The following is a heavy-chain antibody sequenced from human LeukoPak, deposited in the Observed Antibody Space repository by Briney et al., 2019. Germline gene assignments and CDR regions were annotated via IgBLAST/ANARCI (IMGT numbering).Heavy chain of an antibody. CDR1: GFTVSSNY. Sequence: GGSLRLSCAASGFTVSSNYMSWVRQAPGKGLEWVSVIYSGGSTYYADSVKGRFTISRDNSKNTLYLPTNSLRAEDTAVYYCARDLRYSGAFDIWGQGTMVTVS. CDR3: ARDLRYSGAFDI. D-gene: IGHD4-17*01. CDR2: IYSGGST. J-gene: IGHJ3*02. V-gene: IGHV3-66*02.